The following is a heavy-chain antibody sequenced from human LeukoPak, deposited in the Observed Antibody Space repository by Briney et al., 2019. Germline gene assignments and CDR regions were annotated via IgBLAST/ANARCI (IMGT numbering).Heavy chain of an antibody. CDR3: AKDPPYGSYFDY. V-gene: IGHV3-23*01. CDR1: GFTFSSYA. CDR2: ISGSGGST. D-gene: IGHD4-17*01. Sequence: HSGGSLRLSCAVTGFTFSSYAMSWVRQAPGKGLEWVSAISGSGGSTYYADSVKGRFTISRDNSKNTLYLQMNSLRAEDTAVYYCAKDPPYGSYFDYWGQGTLVTVSS. J-gene: IGHJ4*02.